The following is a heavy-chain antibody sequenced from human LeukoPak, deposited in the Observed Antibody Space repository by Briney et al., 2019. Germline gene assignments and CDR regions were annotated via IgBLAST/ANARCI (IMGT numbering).Heavy chain of an antibody. V-gene: IGHV3-48*03. CDR1: GFTFSSYE. J-gene: IGHJ6*02. CDR2: IRSSGRAI. Sequence: GGSLRLSCAASGFTFSSYEMYWVRQAPGEGLEWLSYIRSSGRAIYYADSVRGGFTISRDNGKNSLYLQMHGLRAEDTAVYYCASLYGGNLYAGLDVWRQGTTVTVPS. CDR3: ASLYGGNLYAGLDV. D-gene: IGHD4-23*01.